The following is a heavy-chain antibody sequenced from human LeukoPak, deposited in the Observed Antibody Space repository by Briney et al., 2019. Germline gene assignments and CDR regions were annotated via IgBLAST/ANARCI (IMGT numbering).Heavy chain of an antibody. V-gene: IGHV3-21*01. CDR1: GFTFSSYS. CDR3: AREGRPNAFDI. CDR2: ISSCGSYI. J-gene: IGHJ3*02. Sequence: PGGSLRLSCAASGFTFSSYSMNWVRQAPGKGLEWVASISSCGSYIYYADSVKGRFTISRDNAKNSLYLQMNSLRAGDTAVYYCAREGRPNAFDIWGQGTMVTVSS.